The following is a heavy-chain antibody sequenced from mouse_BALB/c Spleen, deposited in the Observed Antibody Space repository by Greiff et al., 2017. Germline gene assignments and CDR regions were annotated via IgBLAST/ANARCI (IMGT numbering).Heavy chain of an antibody. Sequence: EVKLMESGGDLVKPGGSLKLSCAASGFTFSSYGMSWVRQTPDKRLEWVATISSGGSYTYYPDSVKGRFTISRDNAKNTLYLQMSSLKSEDTAMYYCARHGSYDYAFAYWGQGTLVTVSA. CDR1: GFTFSSYG. V-gene: IGHV5-6*01. CDR2: ISSGGSYT. D-gene: IGHD2-4*01. CDR3: ARHGSYDYAFAY. J-gene: IGHJ3*01.